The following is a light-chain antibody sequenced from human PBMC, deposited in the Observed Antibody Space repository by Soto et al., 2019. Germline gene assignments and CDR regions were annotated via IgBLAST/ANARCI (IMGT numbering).Light chain of an antibody. CDR3: NPYGNSPWT. CDR2: GAS. Sequence: EIVLTQSPGTLSLSPGERATLSCRASQSGFSFYLAWFQQKPGQAPRLLIYGASTRATGIPDRFSGSGSGKDFTLNISRLEPEDFAVYYCNPYGNSPWTLRQGTKVEIK. V-gene: IGKV3-20*01. J-gene: IGKJ1*01. CDR1: QSGFSFY.